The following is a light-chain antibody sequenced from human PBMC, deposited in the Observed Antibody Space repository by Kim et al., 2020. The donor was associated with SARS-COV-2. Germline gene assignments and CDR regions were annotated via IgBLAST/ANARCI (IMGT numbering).Light chain of an antibody. CDR3: QQHDDWSPLT. Sequence: SPGESAALSCRASQSIANNLAWYQQKPGQAPRLLIYSASTRATGIPARFSGSGSGTEFTLTISSLQSEDFAVYFCQQHDDWSPLTFGGGTKVDIK. CDR2: SAS. V-gene: IGKV3-15*01. CDR1: QSIANN. J-gene: IGKJ4*01.